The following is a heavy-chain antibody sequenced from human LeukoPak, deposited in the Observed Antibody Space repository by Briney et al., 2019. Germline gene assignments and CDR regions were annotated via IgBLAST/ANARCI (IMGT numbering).Heavy chain of an antibody. D-gene: IGHD7-27*01. J-gene: IGHJ4*02. V-gene: IGHV3-23*01. CDR3: AIDPNWGTHS. Sequence: GGSLRLSCAASGFTFSTYTMYWVRHPPGKRLEWVSIIGSSGGGIHYADSVKGRFTISRDNSKNALYLRMNSLRVEDTAVYYCAIDPNWGTHSWGQGVLVTVSS. CDR2: IGSSGGGI. CDR1: GFTFSTYT.